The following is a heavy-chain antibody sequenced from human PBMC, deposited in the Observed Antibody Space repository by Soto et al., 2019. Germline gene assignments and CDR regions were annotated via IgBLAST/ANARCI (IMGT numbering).Heavy chain of an antibody. Sequence: KAXETLSLTCLVYGESFGGFYWSWVRQSPGKGLEWIGEISQTETTAYSPSLKSRVSISADTSKKQFSLTLTSVTDADTAVYYCVHSPNVAVDHWGHGTLVTVYS. V-gene: IGHV4-34*01. J-gene: IGHJ4*01. D-gene: IGHD2-15*01. CDR3: VHSPNVAVDH. CDR2: ISQTETT. CDR1: GESFGGFY.